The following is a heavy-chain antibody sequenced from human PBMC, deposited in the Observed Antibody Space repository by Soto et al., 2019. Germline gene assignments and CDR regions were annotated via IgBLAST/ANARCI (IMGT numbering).Heavy chain of an antibody. CDR1: GYTFTSYD. CDR2: MNPNSGNT. D-gene: IGHD6-13*01. V-gene: IGHV1-8*01. Sequence: ASVKVSCKASGYTFTSYDINCVRQATGQVLEWMGWMNPNSGNTGYAQKFQGRVTMTRNTSISTAYMELSSLRSEDTAVYYCTRTPGIAAARYYYGMDVWGQGTTVTVSS. J-gene: IGHJ6*02. CDR3: TRTPGIAAARYYYGMDV.